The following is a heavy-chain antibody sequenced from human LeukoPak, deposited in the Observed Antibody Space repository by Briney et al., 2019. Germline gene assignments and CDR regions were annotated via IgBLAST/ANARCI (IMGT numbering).Heavy chain of an antibody. CDR2: INPNSGGT. CDR1: GYTFTGYY. J-gene: IGHJ4*02. V-gene: IGHV1-2*02. Sequence: ASVKASCKASGYTFTGYYMHWVRQAPGQGLEWMGWINPNSGGTNYAQKFQGRVTMTRDTSISTAYMELSRLRSDDTAVYYCARALGTYYYDSSGYYCYWGQGTLVTVSS. D-gene: IGHD3-22*01. CDR3: ARALGTYYYDSSGYYCY.